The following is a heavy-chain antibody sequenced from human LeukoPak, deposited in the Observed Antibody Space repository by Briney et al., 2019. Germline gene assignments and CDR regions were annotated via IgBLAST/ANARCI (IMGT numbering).Heavy chain of an antibody. CDR1: GFTFDDYG. CDR3: AKETVAAAGTPTSNWFDP. CDR2: INRNGGST. V-gene: IGHV3-20*04. Sequence: GGSLRLSCEASGFTFDDYGMSWVRQPPGKGLEGVSGINRNGGSTDYADSVKGRFTISRDNAKNSHFLQMNSLRAEDTAVYYCAKETVAAAGTPTSNWFDPWGQGTLVTVSS. D-gene: IGHD6-13*01. J-gene: IGHJ5*02.